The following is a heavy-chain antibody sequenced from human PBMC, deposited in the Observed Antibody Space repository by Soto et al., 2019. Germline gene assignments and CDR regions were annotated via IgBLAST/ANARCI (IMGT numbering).Heavy chain of an antibody. CDR1: GFTLGVFA. D-gene: IGHD3-16*01. CDR2: ISSKAYGGKT. CDR3: AIEGYANDSYTSFDY. V-gene: IGHV3-49*03. Sequence: GGSLRLSCTVSGFTLGVFAMSWFRQAPGKGLEWVGFISSKAYGGKTEYATSVNTRSTITRDDSTYMHYLQLNSLKTEDTAVDYSAIEGYANDSYTSFDYWGQGTLVTVSS. J-gene: IGHJ4*02.